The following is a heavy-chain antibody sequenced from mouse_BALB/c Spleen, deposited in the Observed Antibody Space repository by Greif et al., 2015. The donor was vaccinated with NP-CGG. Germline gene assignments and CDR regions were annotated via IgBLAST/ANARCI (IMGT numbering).Heavy chain of an antibody. CDR2: ISSGGGST. CDR3: ARPYYRYDELFAY. J-gene: IGHJ3*01. CDR1: GFAFSSYD. D-gene: IGHD2-14*01. V-gene: IGHV5-12-1*01. Sequence: EVNVVESGGGLVKPGGSLKLSCAASGFAFSSYDMSWVRQTPEKRLEWVAYISSGGGSTYYPDTVKGRFTISRDNAKDTLYLQMSSLKSEDTAMYYCARPYYRYDELFAYGGQGTLVTVSA.